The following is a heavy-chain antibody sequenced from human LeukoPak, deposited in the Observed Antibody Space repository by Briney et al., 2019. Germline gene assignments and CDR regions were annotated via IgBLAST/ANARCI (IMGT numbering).Heavy chain of an antibody. J-gene: IGHJ4*02. D-gene: IGHD4-17*01. CDR2: ISSSSSYI. CDR1: GFTFSSYS. Sequence: GGSLRLSCAASGFTFSSYSMNWVRQAPGKGLEWVSSISSSSSYIYYADSVKGRFTISRDNAKNSLHLQMNSLRAEDTAVYYCARDVGGDYALALDYWGQGTLVTVSS. CDR3: ARDVGGDYALALDY. V-gene: IGHV3-21*01.